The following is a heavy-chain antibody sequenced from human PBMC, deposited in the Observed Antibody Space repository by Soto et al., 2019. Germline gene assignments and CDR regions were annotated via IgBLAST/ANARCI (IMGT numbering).Heavy chain of an antibody. CDR1: GDSFTSNW. J-gene: IGHJ4*02. CDR3: ARHQRDDASRKIDC. D-gene: IGHD3-16*01. Sequence: DSLTISFQGSGDSFTSNWIGLVRQMPGKGLEWMGIINPADSDIKYSPSFQGQVTISADKSIGTAYLQWSSLKASDTAMYYCARHQRDDASRKIDCWGQGTLVTVSS. V-gene: IGHV5-51*01. CDR2: INPADSDI.